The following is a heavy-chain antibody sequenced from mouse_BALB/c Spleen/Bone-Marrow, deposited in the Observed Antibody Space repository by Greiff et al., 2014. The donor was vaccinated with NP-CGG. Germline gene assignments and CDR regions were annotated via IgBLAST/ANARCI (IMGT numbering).Heavy chain of an antibody. D-gene: IGHD2-14*01. CDR2: IDPANGNT. J-gene: IGHJ1*01. V-gene: IGHV14-3*02. CDR1: GFNIKDTY. CDR3: ASYRYAWYFDV. Sequence: VQLQQSGAELVKPGASGKLSCTTSGFNIKDTYMHWGKQRPEQGLEWIGRIDPANGNTKYDPKFQGKATITADTSSNTAYLQLSSLTSEDTAVYYCASYRYAWYFDVWGAGTTVTVSS.